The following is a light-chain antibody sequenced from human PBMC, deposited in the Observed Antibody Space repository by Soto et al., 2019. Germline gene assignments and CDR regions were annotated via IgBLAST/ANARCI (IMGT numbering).Light chain of an antibody. CDR1: QSVSSY. CDR2: DAS. CDR3: QQRRNWPPFT. J-gene: IGKJ3*01. Sequence: EIVLTQSPATLSLSPGERATLSCRASQSVSSYLAWYQQKPGQAPRLLIYDASNRATGIPARFRGSGSGTDFTLTISSLEPEDFAVYYCQQRRNWPPFTFGPGTKVDIK. V-gene: IGKV3-11*01.